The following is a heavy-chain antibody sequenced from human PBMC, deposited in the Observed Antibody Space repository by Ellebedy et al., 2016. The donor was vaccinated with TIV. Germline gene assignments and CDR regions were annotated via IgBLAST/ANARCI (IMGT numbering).Heavy chain of an antibody. Sequence: MPSETLSLTCTVSGGSISSSSYYWGWIRQSPGKGLEWIGSIYYSGSTYHNPSLKSRVTISVDTSKNQFSLKLSSVTAADTAVYYCASTDHLESYNFDYWGQGTLVTVSS. CDR3: ASTDHLESYNFDY. J-gene: IGHJ4*02. D-gene: IGHD1-26*01. V-gene: IGHV4-39*07. CDR1: GGSISSSSYY. CDR2: IYYSGST.